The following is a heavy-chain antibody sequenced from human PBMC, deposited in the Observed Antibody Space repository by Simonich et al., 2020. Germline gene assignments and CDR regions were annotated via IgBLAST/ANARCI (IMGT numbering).Heavy chain of an antibody. CDR2: IYYSGRT. V-gene: IGHV4-39*01. D-gene: IGHD6-13*01. J-gene: IGHJ3*02. CDR3: ARHAGFAFDI. Sequence: QLQLQESGPGLVKPSETLSLTCTVSGGSISSSGYYWGWIRQPPGKGLEWIGSIYYSGRTYYNPSLKSRVTISGDTSKNQFSLKLSSVTAADTAVYYCARHAGFAFDIWGQGTMVTVSS. CDR1: GGSISSSGYY.